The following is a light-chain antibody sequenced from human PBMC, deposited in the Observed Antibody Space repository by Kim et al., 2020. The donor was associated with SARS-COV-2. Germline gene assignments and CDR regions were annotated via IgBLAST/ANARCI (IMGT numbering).Light chain of an antibody. J-gene: IGKJ2*01. CDR3: QQYATSPRT. CDR2: GVS. CDR1: QSITSTY. Sequence: EIVLTQSPDTLSLSPGERATLTCRASQSITSTYLAWYQQRPGQAPRLLIYGVSIRATDIPDRFSGSGSGTDFTLTISRLEPEDFAVYYCQQYATSPRTFGQGTKLEI. V-gene: IGKV3-20*01.